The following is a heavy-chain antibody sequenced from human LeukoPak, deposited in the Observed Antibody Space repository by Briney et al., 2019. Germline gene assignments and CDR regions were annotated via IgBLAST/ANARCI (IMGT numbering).Heavy chain of an antibody. CDR2: INHSGST. D-gene: IGHD3-16*02. Sequence: SETLSLTCAVYGGSFSGYYWSWIRQPPGKGLEWIGEINHSGSTNYNPSLKSRVNISVDTSKNQFSLKLSSVTAADTAVYYCARVTPIYDYVWGSYRFDYWGQGTLVTVSS. V-gene: IGHV4-34*01. J-gene: IGHJ4*02. CDR1: GGSFSGYY. CDR3: ARVTPIYDYVWGSYRFDY.